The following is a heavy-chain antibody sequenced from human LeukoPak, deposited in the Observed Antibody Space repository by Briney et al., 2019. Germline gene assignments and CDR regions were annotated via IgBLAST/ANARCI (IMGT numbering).Heavy chain of an antibody. J-gene: IGHJ4*02. CDR3: ARQALWGDYWSDYFDY. V-gene: IGHV4-30-4*01. Sequence: SETLSLTCTVSGGSISSGDYYWSWIRQPPGKGLEWIGYIYYSGSTYYNPSLKSRVTISVDTSKNQFSLKLSSVTAADTAVYYCARQALWGDYWSDYFDYWGQGTLVTVSS. D-gene: IGHD4-17*01. CDR2: IYYSGST. CDR1: GGSISSGDYY.